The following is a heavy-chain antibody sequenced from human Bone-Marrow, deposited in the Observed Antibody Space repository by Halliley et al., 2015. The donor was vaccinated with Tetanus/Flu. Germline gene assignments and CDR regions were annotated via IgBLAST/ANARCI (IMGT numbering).Heavy chain of an antibody. J-gene: IGHJ4*02. Sequence: ELIGYIYQSGNPSSPPSLRSRATISVARSKNQFSLKVTSVTAADTAVYFCARGSSSGWFFDYWGQGTLVTVSS. CDR3: ARGSSSGWFFDY. V-gene: IGHV4-30-2*01. CDR2: IYQSGNP. D-gene: IGHD6-19*01.